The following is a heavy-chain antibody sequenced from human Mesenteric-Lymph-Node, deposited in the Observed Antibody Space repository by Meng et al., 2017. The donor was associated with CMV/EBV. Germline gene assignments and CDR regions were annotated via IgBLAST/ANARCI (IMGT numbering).Heavy chain of an antibody. CDR3: AKSRSSTPGIVDD. CDR2: IYGTGIT. J-gene: IGHJ4*02. Sequence: VQHQESVLGPVKPSEPLSLTCFVSGVSFTSGAYHLSWIRQSPGKGLEWIGYIYGTGITIYNPSLKSRVTILLETSKNQFSLKLNSVTTADTAVYYCAKSRSSTPGIVDDWGQGTLVTVSS. CDR1: GVSFTSGAYH. V-gene: IGHV4-61*08. D-gene: IGHD2/OR15-2a*01.